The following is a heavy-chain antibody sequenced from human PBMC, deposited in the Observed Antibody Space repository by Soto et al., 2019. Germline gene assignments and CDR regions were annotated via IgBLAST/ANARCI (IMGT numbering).Heavy chain of an antibody. J-gene: IGHJ4*02. CDR1: GGSISSGGYY. Sequence: PSETLFLTCTVSGGSISSGGYYWSWIRQHPGKGLEWIGYIYYSGSTYYNPSLKSRVTISVDTSKNQFSLKLSSVTAADTAVYYCARGSSSSWSYFDYWGQGTLVTVSS. D-gene: IGHD6-13*01. V-gene: IGHV4-31*03. CDR3: ARGSSSSWSYFDY. CDR2: IYYSGST.